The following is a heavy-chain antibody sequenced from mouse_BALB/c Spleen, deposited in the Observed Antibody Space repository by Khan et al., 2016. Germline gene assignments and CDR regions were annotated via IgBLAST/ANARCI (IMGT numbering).Heavy chain of an antibody. CDR2: INTYTGEP. Sequence: QIQLVQSGPELKKPGETVEISCKASGYTFTNYGMNWVMQAPGKGLKWMGWINTYTGEPTYADDFKGRFAFSLETAASTAYLQINNLKNEDMATYFCARKGECISTVVATVYGMDYWGQGTSVTVSS. CDR1: GYTFTNYG. CDR3: ARKGECISTVVATVYGMDY. D-gene: IGHD1-1*01. J-gene: IGHJ4*01. V-gene: IGHV9-1*02.